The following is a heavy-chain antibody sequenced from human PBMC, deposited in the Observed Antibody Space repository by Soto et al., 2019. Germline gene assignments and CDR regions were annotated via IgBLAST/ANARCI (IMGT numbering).Heavy chain of an antibody. CDR3: AREGSSGWAFDY. Sequence: ASVKVSCKASGGTFSSYAISWVRQAPGQGLEWMGGIIPIFGTANYAQKFQGRVTITADESTSTAYMELSSLRSEDTAVYYCAREGSSGWAFDYWGQGTLVTVSS. CDR2: IIPIFGTA. V-gene: IGHV1-69*13. J-gene: IGHJ4*02. D-gene: IGHD6-19*01. CDR1: GGTFSSYA.